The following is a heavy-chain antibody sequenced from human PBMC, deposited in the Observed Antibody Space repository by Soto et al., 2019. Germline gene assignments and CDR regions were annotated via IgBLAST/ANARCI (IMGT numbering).Heavy chain of an antibody. CDR2: ISYDGSNK. Sequence: QVQLVESGGGVVQPGRSLRLSCAASGFTFSSYAMHWVRQAPGKGLEWVAVISYDGSNKYYADSVKGRFTISRDNSKNTLYLQMNSLRAKDTAGYYCARTSGYQNCYYYGMDVWGQGTTVTVSS. D-gene: IGHD3-22*01. CDR1: GFTFSSYA. CDR3: ARTSGYQNCYYYGMDV. V-gene: IGHV3-30-3*01. J-gene: IGHJ6*02.